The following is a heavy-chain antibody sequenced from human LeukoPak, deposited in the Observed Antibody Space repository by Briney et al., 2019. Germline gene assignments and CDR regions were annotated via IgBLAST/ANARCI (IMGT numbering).Heavy chain of an antibody. J-gene: IGHJ4*02. CDR3: ARDTMVRGVIDLYYFDY. CDR1: GYTFTSYG. D-gene: IGHD3-10*01. V-gene: IGHV1-18*04. CDR2: ISAYNGNT. Sequence: ASVKVSCKASGYTFTSYGISWVRQAPGQGLEWMGWISAYNGNTNYAQKLQGRVTMTTDTSTSTAYMELRSLRSDDTAVYYCARDTMVRGVIDLYYFDYWGQGPLVTVSS.